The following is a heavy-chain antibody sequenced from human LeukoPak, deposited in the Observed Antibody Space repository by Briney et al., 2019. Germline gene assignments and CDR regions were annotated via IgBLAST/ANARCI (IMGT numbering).Heavy chain of an antibody. CDR1: GGSISSSSYY. D-gene: IGHD5-24*01. CDR3: ARLMATTSGGFDY. Sequence: SETLSLTCTVSGGSISSSSYYWGWIRQPPGKGLEWIGSIYYSGSTYYNPSLKSRVTISVDTSKNQFSLKLSSVTAADTAVYYCARLMATTSGGFDYWGRGTLVTVSS. CDR2: IYYSGST. J-gene: IGHJ4*02. V-gene: IGHV4-39*01.